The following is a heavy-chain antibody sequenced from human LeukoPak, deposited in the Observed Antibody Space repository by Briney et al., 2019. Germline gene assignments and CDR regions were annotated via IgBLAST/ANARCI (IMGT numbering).Heavy chain of an antibody. D-gene: IGHD2-15*01. V-gene: IGHV4-59*08. CDR1: GGSISSYY. Sequence: SETLSLTCTVSGGSISSYYWSWFRQPPGKGLEWIGYIYYSGSTNYNPSLKSRVTISVDTSKNQFSLKLSSVTAADTAVYYCARQVGYCSGGSCSKTRPFDYWGQGTLVTVSS. CDR3: ARQVGYCSGGSCSKTRPFDY. J-gene: IGHJ4*02. CDR2: IYYSGST.